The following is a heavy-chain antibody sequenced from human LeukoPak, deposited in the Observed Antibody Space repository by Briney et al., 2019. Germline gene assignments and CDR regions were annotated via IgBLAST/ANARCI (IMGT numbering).Heavy chain of an antibody. Sequence: GGSLRLSCAASRFSFSSYGMHWVRQAPGKGLEWVAYLQYDRTNVQYADSVRGRFTISRDNAKNSLYLEMNSLRAEDTAIYYCARGADNYGYTFDYWGQGTLVTASS. D-gene: IGHD5-18*01. V-gene: IGHV3-30*02. CDR3: ARGADNYGYTFDY. CDR1: RFSFSSYG. CDR2: LQYDRTNV. J-gene: IGHJ4*02.